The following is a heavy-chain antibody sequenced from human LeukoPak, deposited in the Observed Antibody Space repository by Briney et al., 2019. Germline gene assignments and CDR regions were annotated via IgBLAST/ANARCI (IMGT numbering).Heavy chain of an antibody. Sequence: GGSLRLSCAASGFTFSSFWMSWVRQAPGKGLEWVANIKQDGSVQYYVDSVKGRFTISRDNSKNTLYLQMNSLRAEDTAVYYCAKQNFPYSSSWYYFDYWGQGTLVTVSS. D-gene: IGHD6-13*01. V-gene: IGHV3-7*01. J-gene: IGHJ4*02. CDR3: AKQNFPYSSSWYYFDY. CDR1: GFTFSSFW. CDR2: IKQDGSVQ.